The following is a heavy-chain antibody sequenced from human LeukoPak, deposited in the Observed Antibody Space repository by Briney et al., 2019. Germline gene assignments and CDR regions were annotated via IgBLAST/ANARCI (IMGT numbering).Heavy chain of an antibody. CDR3: AKEYYYDSSGYYDY. CDR2: ISYDGSNK. CDR1: GFTFSSYG. Sequence: GGSLRLSCAASGFTFSSYGMHWVRQAPGKGLEWVAVISYDGSNKYYADSVKGRFTISRDNSKNTLYLQMNSLRAEDTAVYYCAKEYYYDSSGYYDYWGQGTLVTASS. V-gene: IGHV3-30*18. D-gene: IGHD3-22*01. J-gene: IGHJ4*02.